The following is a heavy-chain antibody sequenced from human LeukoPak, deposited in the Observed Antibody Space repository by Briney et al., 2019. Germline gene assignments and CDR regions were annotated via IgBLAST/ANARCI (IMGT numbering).Heavy chain of an antibody. CDR2: IYSTSNA. V-gene: IGHV3-53*04. CDR3: ARCPLVRGVILPWFDP. CDR1: GFAVSSNY. Sequence: PGGSLRLSCTASGFAVSSNYMSWVRQAPGKGLEWVSVIYSTSNAYFADSVKGRFTMPGHSSKNTLYLQMNSLRPEDTAVYYCARCPLVRGVILPWFDPWGQGTLVTVSS. J-gene: IGHJ5*02. D-gene: IGHD3-10*01.